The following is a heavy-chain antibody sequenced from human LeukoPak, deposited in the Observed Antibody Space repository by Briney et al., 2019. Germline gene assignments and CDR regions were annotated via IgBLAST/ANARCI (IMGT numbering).Heavy chain of an antibody. CDR3: ARDRRGLGYDSSGYPH. V-gene: IGHV3-30-3*01. CDR2: ISYDGSNK. D-gene: IGHD3-22*01. Sequence: GRSLRLSCAASGFTFSSYAMHWVRQAPGKGLEWVAVISYDGSNKYYADSVKGRFTISRDNSKNTLYLQMNSLRAEDTAVYYCARDRRGLGYDSSGYPHWGQGTLVTVSS. CDR1: GFTFSSYA. J-gene: IGHJ4*02.